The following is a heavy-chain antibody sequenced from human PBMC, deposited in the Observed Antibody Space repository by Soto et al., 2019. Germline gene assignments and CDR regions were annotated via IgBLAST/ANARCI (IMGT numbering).Heavy chain of an antibody. V-gene: IGHV4-59*08. CDR3: ARVGYCGGDCSFPDY. J-gene: IGHJ4*02. Sequence: PSETLSLTCAVSGGSLSQYYWSWTRQSPGNTLEWIGYIYYAGTTAYNPSLKSRVTISLDTAKNQFSLKLDSVTAADTAVYYCARVGYCGGDCSFPDYWGQGTLVTVSS. CDR1: GGSLSQYY. CDR2: IYYAGTT. D-gene: IGHD2-21*02.